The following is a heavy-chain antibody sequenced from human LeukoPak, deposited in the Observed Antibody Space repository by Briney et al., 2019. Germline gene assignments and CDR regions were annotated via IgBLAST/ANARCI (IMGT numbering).Heavy chain of an antibody. CDR2: ISSSSSYI. V-gene: IGHV3-21*01. CDR1: GFTFSSYS. J-gene: IGHJ6*02. CDR3: ARDIYYDILTGPYYYGMDV. Sequence: GGSLRLSCAASGFTFSSYSMNWVRQAPGKGLEWVSSISSSSSYIYYADSVKGRFTISRDNAKKSLYLQMNSLRAEDTAVYYCARDIYYDILTGPYYYGMDVWGQGTTVTVSS. D-gene: IGHD3-9*01.